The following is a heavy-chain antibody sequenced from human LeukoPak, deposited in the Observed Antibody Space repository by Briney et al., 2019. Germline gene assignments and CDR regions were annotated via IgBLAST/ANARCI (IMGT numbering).Heavy chain of an antibody. V-gene: IGHV3-30*18. CDR1: GFTFSSYG. CDR3: AKDPGRLAKDWAFDP. Sequence: GGSLRLSCAASGFTFSSYGMHWVRQAPGKGLEWVAVISYDGSNKYYADSVKGRFTISRDNSKNTLYLQMNSLRAEDTAVYYCAKDPGRLAKDWAFDPWGQGTLVTVSS. J-gene: IGHJ5*02. D-gene: IGHD5-12*01. CDR2: ISYDGSNK.